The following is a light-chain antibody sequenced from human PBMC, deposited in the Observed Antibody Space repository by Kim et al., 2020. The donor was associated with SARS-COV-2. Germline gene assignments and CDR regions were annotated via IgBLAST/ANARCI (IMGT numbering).Light chain of an antibody. CDR3: QSYDDSNRWV. Sequence: KTITSSCTGSRVNSASNYVQCYQQRSASAPTTVIYEDNERPSGVPDRFSGSIDSSSNSASLTISGLKTEDEADYYCQSYDDSNRWVFGGGTQLTVL. CDR2: EDN. CDR1: RVNSASNY. J-gene: IGLJ3*02. V-gene: IGLV6-57*02.